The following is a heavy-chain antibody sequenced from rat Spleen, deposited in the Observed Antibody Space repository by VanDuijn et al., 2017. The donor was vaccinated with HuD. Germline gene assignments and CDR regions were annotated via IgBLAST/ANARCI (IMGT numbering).Heavy chain of an antibody. V-gene: IGHV5S10*01. J-gene: IGHJ2*01. D-gene: IGHD1-12*02. Sequence: EVQLVESGGGLVQPGRSLKLSCSASGFTFSDYNMAWVRQAPKKGLEWVATIIYDDSRTYYRDSVKGRFTISRDNAKNTLYLQMDSLRSEDTATYYCATRFYDGIFDYWGQGVMVTVSS. CDR3: ATRFYDGIFDY. CDR2: IIYDDSRT. CDR1: GFTFSDYN.